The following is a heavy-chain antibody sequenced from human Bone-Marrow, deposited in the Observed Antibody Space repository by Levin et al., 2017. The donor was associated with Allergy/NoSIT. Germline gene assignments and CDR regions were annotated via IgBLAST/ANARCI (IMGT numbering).Heavy chain of an antibody. CDR1: GGSITNAAYS. CDR2: LYLSGTN. Sequence: SQTLSLTCVVSGGSITNAAYSWTWIRQPPGRGLEWIGYLYLSGTNSYNPSLKSRVAISGDRSKNQFSLKLTSVTAADSAIYYCARDWRSSFDIWGQGTMVTVSS. J-gene: IGHJ3*02. CDR3: ARDWRSSFDI. V-gene: IGHV4-30-2*01. D-gene: IGHD3-16*01.